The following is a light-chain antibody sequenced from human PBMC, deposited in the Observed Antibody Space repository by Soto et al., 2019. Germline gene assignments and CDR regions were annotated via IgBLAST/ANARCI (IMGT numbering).Light chain of an antibody. CDR2: KAS. J-gene: IGKJ3*01. CDR3: QQYKSSPFT. V-gene: IGKV1-5*03. Sequence: DIQMTQSPSTLSASVGDRVTITCRASQSISGWLAWFQQKPGKAPKLLIFKASSLESGVPSRFSGSGSGTEFTLTISSLQPDDFATYYCQQYKSSPFTFGPGTKVDVQ. CDR1: QSISGW.